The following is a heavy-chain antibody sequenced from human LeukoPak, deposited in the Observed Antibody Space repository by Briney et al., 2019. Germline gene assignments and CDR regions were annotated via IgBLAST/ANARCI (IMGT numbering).Heavy chain of an antibody. D-gene: IGHD5-18*01. CDR1: GGSFSGYY. Sequence: SETLSLTCAVYGGSFSGYYWSWIRQPPGTGLEWIGEINHSGSTNYNPSLKSRVTISVDTSKNQFSLKLSSVTAADTAVYYCARGGTAMVFPAQRFDYWGQGTLVTVSS. V-gene: IGHV4-34*01. CDR3: ARGGTAMVFPAQRFDY. J-gene: IGHJ4*02. CDR2: INHSGST.